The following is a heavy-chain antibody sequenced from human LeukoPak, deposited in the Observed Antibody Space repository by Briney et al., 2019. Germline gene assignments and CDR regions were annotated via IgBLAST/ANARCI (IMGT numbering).Heavy chain of an antibody. V-gene: IGHV3-23*01. Sequence: GGSPRLSCAASGFTFSSYAMSWVRQAPGKGLEWVSAISGSGGSTYYADSVKGRFTISRDNSKNTLYLQMNSLRAEDTAIYYCAKEYTGTFSPFPSYFDNWGQGTLVTVSS. CDR2: ISGSGGST. J-gene: IGHJ4*02. D-gene: IGHD1-26*01. CDR1: GFTFSSYA. CDR3: AKEYTGTFSPFPSYFDN.